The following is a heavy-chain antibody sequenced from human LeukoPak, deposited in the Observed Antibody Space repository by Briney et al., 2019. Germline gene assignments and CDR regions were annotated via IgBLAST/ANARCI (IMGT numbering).Heavy chain of an antibody. CDR2: ISSSSSTM. J-gene: IGHJ4*02. CDR1: GFTFSINA. D-gene: IGHD1-26*01. V-gene: IGHV3-48*01. Sequence: GGALRLSCAPPGFTFSINAISWVRQGPGRGLEWGSYISSSSSTMYYAGSVKVQFTISRDNAKKKLYLQMNNLRAEDTAVYYCASSSSGSYLGYWGQGTLVTVSS. CDR3: ASSSSGSYLGY.